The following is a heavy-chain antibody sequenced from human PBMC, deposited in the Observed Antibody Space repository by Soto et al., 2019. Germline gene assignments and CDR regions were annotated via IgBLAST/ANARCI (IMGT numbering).Heavy chain of an antibody. J-gene: IGHJ4*02. CDR3: ANSYYDSSGYYQFYYFDY. Sequence: GGSLRLSCAASGFTFSSYAMSWVRQAPGKGLEWVSAISGSGGSTYYADSVKGRFTISRDNSKNTLYLQMNSLRAEDTAVYYCANSYYDSSGYYQFYYFDYWGQGTLVTVSS. V-gene: IGHV3-23*01. D-gene: IGHD3-22*01. CDR2: ISGSGGST. CDR1: GFTFSSYA.